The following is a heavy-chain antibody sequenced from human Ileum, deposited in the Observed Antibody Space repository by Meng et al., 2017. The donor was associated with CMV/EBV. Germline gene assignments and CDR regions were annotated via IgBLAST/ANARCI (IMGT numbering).Heavy chain of an antibody. Sequence: LSLTGAASGFTFSSYWMSWVRQAPGKGLEWVANIKQDGSEKYYVDSVKGRFTISRDNAKNSLYLQMNSLRAEDTAVYYCASGKGSYGYYRLLYYYYGLDVWVQGTTVTVS. V-gene: IGHV3-7*01. CDR1: GFTFSSYW. J-gene: IGHJ6*02. CDR2: IKQDGSEK. D-gene: IGHD3-22*01. CDR3: ASGKGSYGYYRLLYYYYGLDV.